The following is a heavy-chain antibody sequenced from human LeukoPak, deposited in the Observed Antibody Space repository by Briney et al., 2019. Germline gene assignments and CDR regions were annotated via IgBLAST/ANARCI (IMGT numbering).Heavy chain of an antibody. CDR3: VRGNDYGGPHY. V-gene: IGHV3-74*01. CDR1: GFTFSSYG. J-gene: IGHJ4*02. D-gene: IGHD4-23*01. CDR2: IDRDGSRI. Sequence: GGSLRLSCAASGFTFSSYGMHWVRQAPGKGLVWVSRIDRDGSRINYADSVKGRFTISRDNGKNTLFLQMNSLRAEDAAVYYCVRGNDYGGPHYWGQGTLVTVSS.